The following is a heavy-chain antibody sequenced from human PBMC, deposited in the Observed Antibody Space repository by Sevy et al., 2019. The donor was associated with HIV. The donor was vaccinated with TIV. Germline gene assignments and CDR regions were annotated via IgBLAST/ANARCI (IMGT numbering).Heavy chain of an antibody. V-gene: IGHV3-23*01. CDR3: AKGGGGHYDPDEIAYYFYYYNMDV. J-gene: IGHJ6*03. CDR1: GFSFDSYG. CDR2: ISGSGTRT. D-gene: IGHD3-22*01. Sequence: GGSLRLSCAVSGFSFDSYGMTWVRQAPGKGLEWVSAISGSGTRTYYADSVKGRFIISRDNSKNTLDLRMNSLRAEDTGIYYCAKGGGGHYDPDEIAYYFYYYNMDVWGKGTTVTVSS.